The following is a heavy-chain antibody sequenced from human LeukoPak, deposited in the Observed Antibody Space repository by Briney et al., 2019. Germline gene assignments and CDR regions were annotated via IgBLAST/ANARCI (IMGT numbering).Heavy chain of an antibody. Sequence: GGSLRLSCAASGFTFSSYSMNWVRQAPGKGLEWVSSISSSSSYIYYADSVKGRFTISRDNAKNSLYLQMNSLRAEDTAVYYCARAGRYCSGGSCFTLPYYYYYYMDVWGKGTTVTVSS. CDR3: ARAGRYCSGGSCFTLPYYYYYYMDV. D-gene: IGHD2-15*01. J-gene: IGHJ6*03. CDR1: GFTFSSYS. V-gene: IGHV3-21*01. CDR2: ISSSSSYI.